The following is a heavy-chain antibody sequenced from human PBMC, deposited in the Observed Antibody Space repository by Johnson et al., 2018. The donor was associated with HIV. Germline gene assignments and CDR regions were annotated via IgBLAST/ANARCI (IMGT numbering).Heavy chain of an antibody. Sequence: MLLVESGGGLVQPGGSLRLSCAASGFTVSSNYMSWVRQAPGKGLEWVSVIYSGGSTYYADSVKGRFTISRDNSKNSLYLQMNSLRAEDTALYYCAKEGDYGDYFNGVFDIWGQGTMVTVSS. V-gene: IGHV3-66*01. CDR2: IYSGGST. CDR1: GFTVSSNY. CDR3: AKEGDYGDYFNGVFDI. J-gene: IGHJ3*02. D-gene: IGHD4-17*01.